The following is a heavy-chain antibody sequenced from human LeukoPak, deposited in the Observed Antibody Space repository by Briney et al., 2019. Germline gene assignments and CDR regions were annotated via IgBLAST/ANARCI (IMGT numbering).Heavy chain of an antibody. CDR1: GFTVSSNY. CDR3: VKTQTHFGDYRRDY. V-gene: IGHV3-23*01. D-gene: IGHD4-17*01. J-gene: IGHJ4*02. CDR2: ISDSGGNT. Sequence: PGGSLRLSCAASGFTVSSNYMSWVRQAPGKGLEWVSGISDSGGNTYYADSVKGRFTISRDNSKNTLYLQMNSLRAVDTAVFYCVKTQTHFGDYRRDYWGQGTLVTVSS.